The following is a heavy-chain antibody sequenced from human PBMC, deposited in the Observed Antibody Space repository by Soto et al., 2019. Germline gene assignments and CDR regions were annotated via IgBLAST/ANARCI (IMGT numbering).Heavy chain of an antibody. CDR1: GFTFTRSA. CDR2: IVVGSGNT. Sequence: SVNVSCKASGFTFTRSAMQWVRQARRQRLEWIGWIVVGSGNTNYAQKFQERVTITRDMSTSTAYMELSSLRSEDTAVYYCAADWACSGGSCPGGAFDIWGQGTMVTVSS. CDR3: AADWACSGGSCPGGAFDI. V-gene: IGHV1-58*02. D-gene: IGHD2-15*01. J-gene: IGHJ3*02.